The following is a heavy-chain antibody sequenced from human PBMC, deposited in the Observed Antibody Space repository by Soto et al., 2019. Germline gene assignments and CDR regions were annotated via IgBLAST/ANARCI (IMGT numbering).Heavy chain of an antibody. CDR3: ARQGYDFWSGTPFYYYYMDV. CDR2: IYYSGST. D-gene: IGHD3-3*01. V-gene: IGHV4-59*08. CDR1: GGSISSYY. J-gene: IGHJ6*03. Sequence: SETLSLTCTVSGGSISSYYWSWIRQPPGKGLEWIGYIYYSGSTNYNPSLKSRVTISVDTSKNQFSLKLSSVTAADTAVYYCARQGYDFWSGTPFYYYYMDVWGKGTTVTVSS.